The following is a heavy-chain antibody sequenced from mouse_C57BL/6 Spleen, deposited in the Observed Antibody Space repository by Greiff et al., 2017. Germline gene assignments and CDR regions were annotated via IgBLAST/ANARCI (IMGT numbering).Heavy chain of an antibody. V-gene: IGHV1-54*01. J-gene: IGHJ2*01. D-gene: IGHD2-14*01. Sequence: QVQLQQSGAELVRPGTSVKVSCKASGYAFTNYSIEWVKQRPGQGLEWIGVINPGSGGTNYNEKFKGKATLTADKSSSTAYMQLSSLTSEDSAVYFCARSNEGYPFDYWGQGTTLTVSS. CDR1: GYAFTNYS. CDR3: ARSNEGYPFDY. CDR2: INPGSGGT.